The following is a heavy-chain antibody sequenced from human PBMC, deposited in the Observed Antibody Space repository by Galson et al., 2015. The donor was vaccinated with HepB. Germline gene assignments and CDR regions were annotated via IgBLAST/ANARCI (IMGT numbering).Heavy chain of an antibody. Sequence: SLRLSCAASGFSFSSYAMSWVRQAPGKGLEWVSAISGSGGSTYYADSVKGRFTISRDNSKNTLYLQMNSLRAEDTAVYYCAKGMAEYWYIDLWGRGTLVTVSS. CDR2: ISGSGGST. V-gene: IGHV3-23*01. CDR1: GFSFSSYA. D-gene: IGHD5-24*01. J-gene: IGHJ2*01. CDR3: AKGMAEYWYIDL.